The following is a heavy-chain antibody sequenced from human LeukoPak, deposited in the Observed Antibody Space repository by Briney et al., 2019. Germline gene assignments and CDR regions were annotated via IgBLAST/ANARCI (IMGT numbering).Heavy chain of an antibody. J-gene: IGHJ4*02. CDR2: IRYDGTNK. CDR1: GFTFSSYG. V-gene: IGHV3-30*02. D-gene: IGHD3-22*01. Sequence: PGGSLRLSCAASGFTFSSYGMHWVRQAPGKGLEWVAFIRYDGTNKYYADSVKGRFTISRDNSKNTLYLQMNSLRAADTAVYYCAKDAVYYDNSGYYYFDYWGQGTLVTVSS. CDR3: AKDAVYYDNSGYYYFDY.